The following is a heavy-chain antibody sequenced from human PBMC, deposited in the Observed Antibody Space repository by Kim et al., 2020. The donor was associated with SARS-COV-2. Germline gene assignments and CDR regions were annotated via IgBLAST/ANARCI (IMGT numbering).Heavy chain of an antibody. CDR2: ISSSSSTI. Sequence: GGSLRLSCAASGFTFSSYSMNWVRQAPGKGLEWVSYISSSSSTIYYADSVKGRFTISRDNAKNSLYLQMNSLRAEDTAVYYCARDGEDCSGGSCYDNWFDPWGQGTLVTVSS. D-gene: IGHD2-15*01. J-gene: IGHJ5*02. V-gene: IGHV3-48*04. CDR3: ARDGEDCSGGSCYDNWFDP. CDR1: GFTFSSYS.